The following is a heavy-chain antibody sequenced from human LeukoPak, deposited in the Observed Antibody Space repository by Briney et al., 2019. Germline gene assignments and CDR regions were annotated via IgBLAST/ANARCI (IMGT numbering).Heavy chain of an antibody. CDR1: GGSIRSSSYY. CDR3: ATTSVYSYGYFEY. CDR2: IYYSGST. V-gene: IGHV4-39*01. Sequence: SGTLSLTCTVSGGSIRSSSYYWGWIRQPPGKGLEWTGSIYYSGSTYYNPSLKSRVTISVDTSKNQFSLKLSSVTAADTAVYYCATTSVYSYGYFEYWGQGTLVTVSS. J-gene: IGHJ4*02. D-gene: IGHD5-18*01.